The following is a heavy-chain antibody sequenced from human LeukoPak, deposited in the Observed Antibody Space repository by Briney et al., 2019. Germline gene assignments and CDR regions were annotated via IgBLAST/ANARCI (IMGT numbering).Heavy chain of an antibody. CDR3: AKGGLVHRFDP. V-gene: IGHV3-23*01. CDR2: ISGSGDNT. CDR1: GFTFSSYA. Sequence: GGSERLSCAACGFTFSSYAMSWVRQAPGKGLEWVSGISGSGDNTYYADSVKGRFTISRDNSKNTLYLQMNSLRADDTAVYYCAKGGLVHRFDPWGQGTLVTVSS. J-gene: IGHJ5*02.